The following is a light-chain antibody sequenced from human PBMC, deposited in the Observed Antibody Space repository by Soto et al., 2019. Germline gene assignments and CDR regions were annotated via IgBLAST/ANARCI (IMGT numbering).Light chain of an antibody. J-gene: IGKJ2*02. CDR3: QQYGTSPRT. CDR1: QSVSNNY. CDR2: GAS. Sequence: EIVLTQSPGTLSLSPGERATLSCRASQSVSNNYLAWYQQKPGQAPRLLIYGASNRATGIPDRFSGSGSGTDFTLTISRVEPEDFALYHCQQYGTSPRTFGQGTKVDIK. V-gene: IGKV3-20*01.